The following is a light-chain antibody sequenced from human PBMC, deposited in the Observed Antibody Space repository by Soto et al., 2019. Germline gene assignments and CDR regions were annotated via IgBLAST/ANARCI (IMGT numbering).Light chain of an antibody. CDR1: QSVRSNY. V-gene: IGKV3-20*01. J-gene: IGKJ4*01. Sequence: EIVLMQAPDTLSLYTGERATLSCRASQSVRSNYLAWYQQKPGQAPRFLIYDASSRATGIPDRFSGSGSGTDFTLTISRLEPEDFAVYYCQQYGSTTLTFGGGTKVDIK. CDR2: DAS. CDR3: QQYGSTTLT.